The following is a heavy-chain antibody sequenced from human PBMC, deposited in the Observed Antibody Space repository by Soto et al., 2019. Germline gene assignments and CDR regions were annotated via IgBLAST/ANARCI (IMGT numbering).Heavy chain of an antibody. Sequence: ALVKVYCKASGYSFTGYYRHWGRQATGQGLEWMGWINPNSGGTNYAQKFQGWVTMTRDTSISTAYMELSRLRSDDTAVYYCARGSGSYNYYYYGMDVWGQGTTVTVSS. CDR2: INPNSGGT. CDR3: ARGSGSYNYYYYGMDV. V-gene: IGHV1-2*04. J-gene: IGHJ6*02. CDR1: GYSFTGYY. D-gene: IGHD1-26*01.